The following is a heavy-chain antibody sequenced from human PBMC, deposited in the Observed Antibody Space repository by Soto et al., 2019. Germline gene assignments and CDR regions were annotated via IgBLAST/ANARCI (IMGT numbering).Heavy chain of an antibody. CDR3: ARLKGAYFDY. CDR1: GGSISSGGYY. J-gene: IGHJ4*02. V-gene: IGHV4-61*08. Sequence: SETLSLTCTVSGGSISSGGYYWSWIRQHPGKGLEWIGYIFYSGSPNSNPSLRSRLTMSIDTSKNQFSLKLISVTAADTAVYYCARLKGAYFDYWGQGAVVTVSS. CDR2: IFYSGSP.